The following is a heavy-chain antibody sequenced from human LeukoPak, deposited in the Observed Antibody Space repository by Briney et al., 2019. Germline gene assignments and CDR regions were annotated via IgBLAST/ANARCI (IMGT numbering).Heavy chain of an antibody. J-gene: IGHJ4*02. CDR3: ATDYDSSGYYDY. Sequence: SETLSLTCAVYGGSFSGYYWSWIRQPPGKGLEWIGEINHSGSTDYNPSLNSRITTSLDTSKNQFSLKLTSVAAADTAVYYCATDYDSSGYYDYWGQGTLVTVSS. D-gene: IGHD3-22*01. V-gene: IGHV4-34*01. CDR2: INHSGST. CDR1: GGSFSGYY.